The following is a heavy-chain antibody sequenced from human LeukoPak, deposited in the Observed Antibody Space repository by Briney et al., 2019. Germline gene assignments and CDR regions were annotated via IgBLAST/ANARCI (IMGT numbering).Heavy chain of an antibody. V-gene: IGHV1-69*13. Sequence: SVKVSCKASGGTFSSYAISWVRQAPGQGLEWMGGIIPIFGTANYAQKFQGRVTITADESTSTAYMELSSLRSEDTAVYYCARPRGLLDYYDSSGIDAFDIWGQGTMVTVSS. CDR3: ARPRGLLDYYDSSGIDAFDI. CDR2: IIPIFGTA. D-gene: IGHD3-22*01. J-gene: IGHJ3*02. CDR1: GGTFSSYA.